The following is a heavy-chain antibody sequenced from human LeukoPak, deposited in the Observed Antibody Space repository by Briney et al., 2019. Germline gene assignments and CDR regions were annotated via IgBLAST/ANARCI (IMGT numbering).Heavy chain of an antibody. J-gene: IGHJ5*02. CDR1: GGTFSSYA. V-gene: IGHV1-69*13. CDR3: ARSPGYCSSTSCYIWFDP. CDR2: IIPIFGTA. D-gene: IGHD2-2*02. Sequence: SVKVSCKASGGTFSSYAISWVRQAPGQGLEWMGGIIPIFGTANYAQKFQGRVTITADESTSTAYMELSSLRSEDTAVYYCARSPGYCSSTSCYIWFDPWGQGTLVTVSS.